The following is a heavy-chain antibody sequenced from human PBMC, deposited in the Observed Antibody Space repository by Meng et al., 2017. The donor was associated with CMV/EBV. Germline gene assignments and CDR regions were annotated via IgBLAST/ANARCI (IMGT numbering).Heavy chain of an antibody. V-gene: IGHV4-59*01. CDR2: IYYSGST. J-gene: IGHJ6*02. Sequence: SETLSLTCTVSGGSISSYYWSWIRQPPGKGLEWIGYIYYSGSTNYDPSLKSRVTISVDTSKNQFSLRLSSVTAADTAVYYCARGAGYSSSWYPYYYGMDVWGQGTTVTVSS. D-gene: IGHD6-13*01. CDR3: ARGAGYSSSWYPYYYGMDV. CDR1: GGSISSYY.